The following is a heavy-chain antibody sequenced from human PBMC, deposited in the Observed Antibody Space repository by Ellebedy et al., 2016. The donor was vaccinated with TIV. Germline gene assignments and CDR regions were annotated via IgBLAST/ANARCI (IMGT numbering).Heavy chain of an antibody. CDR2: ISAGGGNT. Sequence: GESLKISXAASGFTFSTYATSWVRQAPGKGLEWVSVISAGGGNTYYADSVKGRFTVSRDDSKNTVYLHMDSLRAEDTALYYCAKVALGYSGWDWFDPWGQGTLVTVSS. J-gene: IGHJ5*02. D-gene: IGHD1-26*01. V-gene: IGHV3-23*01. CDR1: GFTFSTYA. CDR3: AKVALGYSGWDWFDP.